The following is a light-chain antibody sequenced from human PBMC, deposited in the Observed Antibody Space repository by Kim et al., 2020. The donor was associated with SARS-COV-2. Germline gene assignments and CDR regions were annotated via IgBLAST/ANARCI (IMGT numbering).Light chain of an antibody. CDR3: AAWDDSLNGRGV. V-gene: IGLV1-44*01. Sequence: QRVTISCSGSSSNIGSNTVNWYQQLPGTAPKPLIYSNNQRPSGVPDRFSGSKSGTSASLAISGLQSEDEADYYCAAWDDSLNGRGVFGGGTQLTVL. CDR1: SSNIGSNT. CDR2: SNN. J-gene: IGLJ3*02.